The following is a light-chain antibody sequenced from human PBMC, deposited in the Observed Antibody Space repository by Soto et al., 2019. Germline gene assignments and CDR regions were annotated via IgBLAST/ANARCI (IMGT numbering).Light chain of an antibody. Sequence: IQLTQSPSSLSASVGDRVTITCRASPAIASFLAWYQQKPGTAPTLLIYGASTLQSRVPSRFSGSRSRTDYTLTNASLQPEHFATYFYQQLNGSPWTFGQGTKLELK. CDR1: PAIASF. V-gene: IGKV1-9*01. CDR3: QQLNGSPWT. J-gene: IGKJ1*01. CDR2: GAS.